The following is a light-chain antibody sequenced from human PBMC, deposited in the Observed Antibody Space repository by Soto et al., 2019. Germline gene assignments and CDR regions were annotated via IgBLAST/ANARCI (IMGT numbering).Light chain of an antibody. J-gene: IGLJ1*01. V-gene: IGLV2-14*01. CDR2: GVS. CDR3: CSYTSSTNYV. Sequence: QSALTQPASVSGSPGQSITISCTGTTSDVSIYNYVSWYQQHPGKAPKLMIYGVSNRPSGASNRFSGAKSGHTASLTISGLQVEDEADYYCCSYTSSTNYVFGPGTKLTVL. CDR1: TSDVSIYNY.